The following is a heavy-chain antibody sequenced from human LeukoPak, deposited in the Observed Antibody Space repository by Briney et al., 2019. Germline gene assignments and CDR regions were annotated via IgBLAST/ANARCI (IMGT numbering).Heavy chain of an antibody. CDR1: GGSVSSGSYY. Sequence: SETLSLTCTVSGGSVSSGSYYWSWIRQPPGKGLEWIGYIYYSGSTNYNPSLKSRVTISVDTSKNQFSLKLSSVTAADTAAYYCARANTNYYDSSGYHGDFDYWGQGTLVTVSS. CDR2: IYYSGST. CDR3: ARANTNYYDSSGYHGDFDY. V-gene: IGHV4-61*01. D-gene: IGHD3-22*01. J-gene: IGHJ4*02.